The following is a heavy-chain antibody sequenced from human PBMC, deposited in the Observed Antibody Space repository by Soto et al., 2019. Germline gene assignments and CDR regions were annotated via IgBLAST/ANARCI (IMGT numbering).Heavy chain of an antibody. Sequence: QVQLQESGPGLVKPSQTLSLTCTVSGGSISSGAYYWSWIRQHPGKGLEWIGYIYYSGSTYYNPSLKSRVTISVDTSKNPFSLKLSSVTAAATAVYYCARDQPPRHYYDSSGYYYEGDAFDIWGQGTMVTVSS. CDR2: IYYSGST. D-gene: IGHD3-22*01. J-gene: IGHJ3*02. CDR1: GGSISSGAYY. CDR3: ARDQPPRHYYDSSGYYYEGDAFDI. V-gene: IGHV4-31*03.